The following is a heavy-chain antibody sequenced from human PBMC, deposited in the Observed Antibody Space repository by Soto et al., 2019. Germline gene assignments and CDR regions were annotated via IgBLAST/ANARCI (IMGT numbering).Heavy chain of an antibody. D-gene: IGHD2-15*01. Sequence: QLQLQESGPGLVKPSETLSLTCTVSGGSISSRSYYWGWIRLPPGKGLEWIGNIYYSGSSYYNPSLKSRVTISVDTSKNQFSLKLTSVTAADTAVYYCARRQSSPWVDPWGQGTLVTVSS. CDR2: IYYSGSS. CDR1: GGSISSRSYY. CDR3: ARRQSSPWVDP. V-gene: IGHV4-39*01. J-gene: IGHJ5*02.